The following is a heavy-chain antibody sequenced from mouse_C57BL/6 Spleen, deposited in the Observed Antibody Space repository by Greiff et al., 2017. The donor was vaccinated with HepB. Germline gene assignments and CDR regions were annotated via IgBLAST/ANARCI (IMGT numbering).Heavy chain of an antibody. CDR1: GYAFSSYW. Sequence: VQLQQSGAELVKPGASVKISCKASGYAFSSYWMNWVKQRPGKGLEWIGQIYPGDGDTNYNGKFKGKATLTADKSSSTAYMQLSSLTSEDSAVYFCARRTWGGVFDYWGQGTTLTVSS. V-gene: IGHV1-80*01. J-gene: IGHJ2*01. CDR2: IYPGDGDT. CDR3: ARRTWGGVFDY.